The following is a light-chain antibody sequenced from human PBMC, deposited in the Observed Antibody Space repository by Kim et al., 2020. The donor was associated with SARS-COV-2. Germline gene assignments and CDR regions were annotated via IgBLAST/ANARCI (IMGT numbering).Light chain of an antibody. V-gene: IGLV3-19*01. CDR3: NSRDSSGNHYV. Sequence: ALGQTVRITCQGDSLRSYYASWYQQKPGQAPVLVIYGKNNRPSGIPDRFSGSSSGNTASLTITGAQAEDEAVYYCNSRDSSGNHYVFGTGTKVTV. J-gene: IGLJ1*01. CDR1: SLRSYY. CDR2: GKN.